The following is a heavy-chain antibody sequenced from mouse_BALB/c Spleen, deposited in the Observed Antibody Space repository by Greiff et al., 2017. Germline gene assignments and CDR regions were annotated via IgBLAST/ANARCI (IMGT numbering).Heavy chain of an antibody. CDR1: GFSLTSYG. CDR2: IWAGGST. J-gene: IGHJ1*01. D-gene: IGHD2-14*01. Sequence: VQLVESGPGLVAPSQSLSITCTVSGFSLTSYGVHWVRQPPGKGLEWLGVIWAGGSTNYNSALMSRLSISKDNSKSQVFLKMNSLQTDDTAMYYCARERRYDGYFDVWGAGTTVTVSS. V-gene: IGHV2-9*02. CDR3: ARERRYDGYFDV.